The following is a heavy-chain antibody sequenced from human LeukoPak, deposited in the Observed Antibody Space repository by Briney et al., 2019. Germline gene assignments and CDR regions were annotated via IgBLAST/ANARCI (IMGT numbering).Heavy chain of an antibody. D-gene: IGHD2-15*01. V-gene: IGHV3-7*05. J-gene: IGHJ5*02. CDR3: ARDNRDIVVVVAARNNWFDP. Sequence: QPGGSLRLSCAASGFTFSSYWMSWVRQASGKGLEWVANTKQDGSEKYYVDSVKGRCTISRDNAKNSVYLQMNSLRAEDTAVYYCARDNRDIVVVVAARNNWFDPWGQGTLVTVSS. CDR2: TKQDGSEK. CDR1: GFTFSSYW.